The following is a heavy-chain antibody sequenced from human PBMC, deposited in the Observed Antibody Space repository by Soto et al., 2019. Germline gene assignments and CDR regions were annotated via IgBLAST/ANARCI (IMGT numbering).Heavy chain of an antibody. CDR2: ISYDGSNK. V-gene: IGHV3-30*18. J-gene: IGHJ4*02. CDR1: GFTFSDSA. D-gene: IGHD4-17*01. CDR3: AKDVYGDYPSSFDY. Sequence: GGSLRLSCAASGFTFSDSAIHWVRQAPGKGLEWVAVISYDGSNKYYADSVKGRFTISRDNSKNTLYLQMNSLRAEDTAVYYCAKDVYGDYPSSFDYWGQGTLVTVSS.